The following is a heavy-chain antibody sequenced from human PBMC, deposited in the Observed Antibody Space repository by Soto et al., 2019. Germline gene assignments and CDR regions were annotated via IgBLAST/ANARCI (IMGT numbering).Heavy chain of an antibody. Sequence: LILSCAASGFTFSHYAMYWVRQAPGKGLEWVSAISAAGTSTYYADSVKGRFTISRDSSKNSLYLQMNSPRPEDTAVYYCAKAWIPGTINYWGRGALVTVSS. CDR1: GFTFSHYA. V-gene: IGHV3-23*01. D-gene: IGHD1-7*01. J-gene: IGHJ4*02. CDR3: AKAWIPGTINY. CDR2: ISAAGTST.